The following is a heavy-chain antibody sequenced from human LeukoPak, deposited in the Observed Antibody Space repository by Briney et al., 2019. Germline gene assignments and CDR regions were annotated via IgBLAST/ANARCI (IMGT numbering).Heavy chain of an antibody. CDR2: IYYSGST. CDR1: GGSISSRSSY. Sequence: PSETLSLTCTVSGGSISSRSSYWGWIRQPPGKGLEWIGTIYYSGSTDYNPSLKSRVTISVDTSENQFSLKLSSVTAADTAVYYCARHHNWEPRGWRFFQHWGQGTLVTVSS. V-gene: IGHV4-39*01. CDR3: ARHHNWEPRGWRFFQH. D-gene: IGHD1-1*01. J-gene: IGHJ1*01.